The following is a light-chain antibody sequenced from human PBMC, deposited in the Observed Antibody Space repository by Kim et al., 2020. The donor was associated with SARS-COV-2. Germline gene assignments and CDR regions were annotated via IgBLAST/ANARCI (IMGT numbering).Light chain of an antibody. CDR2: DVN. V-gene: IGLV2-11*01. J-gene: IGLJ1*01. CDR1: SRDVGGYSL. CDR3: SSYAGNRAV. Sequence: GQSVTISCTGTSRDVGGYSLVSGYQQHPGKAPKLIIYDVNKRPLGVLPHRCSGSKSGNTASLTISGRQEDDEADYYCSSYAGNRAVFGTGTKVTVL.